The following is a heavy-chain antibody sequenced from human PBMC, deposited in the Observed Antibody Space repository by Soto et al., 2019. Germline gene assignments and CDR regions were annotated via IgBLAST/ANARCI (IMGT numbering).Heavy chain of an antibody. D-gene: IGHD1-7*01. Sequence: GGSLRLSSSASGFTLSSGAMGWVRQAPGKGLEWVSTISGSGESTYYADSVKGRFTISRDNSKSTLYLQMNSLRAEDTAVYYCAKYRWNYDSFDFWGQGTLVTVSS. CDR1: GFTLSSGA. V-gene: IGHV3-23*01. CDR2: ISGSGEST. J-gene: IGHJ4*02. CDR3: AKYRWNYDSFDF.